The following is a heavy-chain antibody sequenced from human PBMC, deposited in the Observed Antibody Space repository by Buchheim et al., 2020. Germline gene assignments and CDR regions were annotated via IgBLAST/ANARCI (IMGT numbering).Heavy chain of an antibody. CDR2: ISYDGSNK. CDR1: GFTFSSYG. V-gene: IGHV3-30*18. D-gene: IGHD6-19*01. J-gene: IGHJ4*02. CDR3: AKATRIAVAGTLDY. Sequence: QVQLVESGGGVVQPGRSLRLSCAASGFTFSSYGMHWVRQAPGKGLEWVAVISYDGSNKYYADSVKGRFTISRDNSKNTLYLKMNSLRADDTAVYYCAKATRIAVAGTLDYWGQGTL.